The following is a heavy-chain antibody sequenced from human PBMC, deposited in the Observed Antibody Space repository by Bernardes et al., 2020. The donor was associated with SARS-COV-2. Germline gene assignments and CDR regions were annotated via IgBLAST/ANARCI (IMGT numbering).Heavy chain of an antibody. CDR3: ARRGDYAFAY. V-gene: IGHV3-11*01. CDR1: GFTLNDYY. Sequence: GSVRLSCAASGFTLNDYYMIWIRQAPGKGLEWVSYISIIGTIYYADSVTGRFTISRDSARNSLYLQMNSLRAEDAAVYYCARRGDYAFAYWGQGTLVSVSS. CDR2: ISIIGTI. D-gene: IGHD3-10*01. J-gene: IGHJ4*02.